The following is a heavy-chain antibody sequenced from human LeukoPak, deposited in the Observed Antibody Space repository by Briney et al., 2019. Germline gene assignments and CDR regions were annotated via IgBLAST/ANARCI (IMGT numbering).Heavy chain of an antibody. CDR1: GYSFTSYW. CDR3: ARVPAHSSGWSVDY. J-gene: IGHJ4*02. V-gene: IGHV5-51*01. D-gene: IGHD6-19*01. CDR2: IYPGDSDT. Sequence: GESPQISCQGSGYSFTSYWIGWVRQMPGKGLEWMRIIYPGDSDTRYSPSFQGQVTISADKSISTAYLQWSSLKASDTAMYYCARVPAHSSGWSVDYWGQGTLVTVSS.